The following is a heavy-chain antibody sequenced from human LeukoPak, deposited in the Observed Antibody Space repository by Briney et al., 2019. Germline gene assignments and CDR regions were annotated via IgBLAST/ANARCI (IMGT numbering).Heavy chain of an antibody. CDR2: IYGDGSFT. J-gene: IGHJ4*02. Sequence: GGSLRLSCAASGFTFSNFWKHWVRQAPGKGLVWVALIYGDGSFTRYADSVKGRFTISRDNAKNTVYLQMNSLRVEDTAVYYCARVYETNGYLYWGQGSLVTVSS. CDR3: ARVYETNGYLY. D-gene: IGHD3-22*01. CDR1: GFTFSNFW. V-gene: IGHV3-74*01.